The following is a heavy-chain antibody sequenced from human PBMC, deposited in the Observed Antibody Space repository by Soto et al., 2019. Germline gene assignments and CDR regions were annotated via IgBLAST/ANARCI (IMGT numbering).Heavy chain of an antibody. Sequence: GAPVKVSRQASGYAFTCYAMHWVRQAPGQKLEWMGWINAGNGNTKYSQKFQGWVTMTRDTSISTAYMELSRLRSDDTAVYYCARGSIVVVPAATYNWFDPWGQGTLVTVPS. D-gene: IGHD2-2*01. CDR3: ARGSIVVVPAATYNWFDP. CDR1: GYAFTCYA. J-gene: IGHJ5*02. V-gene: IGHV1-3*01. CDR2: INAGNGNT.